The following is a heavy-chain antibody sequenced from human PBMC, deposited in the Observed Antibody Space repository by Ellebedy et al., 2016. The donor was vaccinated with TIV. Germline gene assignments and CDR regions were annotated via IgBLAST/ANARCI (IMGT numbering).Heavy chain of an antibody. CDR3: ARDGGPIAAAADD. Sequence: AASVKVSCKASGYTFTMHWVRQAPGQGLEWMGIINPSGGSTNYAQKFQGRVTMTRDTSTSTVYMELSSLRAEDTAVYYCARDGGPIAAAADDWGQGTLVTVSS. CDR1: GYTFT. CDR2: INPSGGST. D-gene: IGHD6-13*01. J-gene: IGHJ4*02. V-gene: IGHV1-46*01.